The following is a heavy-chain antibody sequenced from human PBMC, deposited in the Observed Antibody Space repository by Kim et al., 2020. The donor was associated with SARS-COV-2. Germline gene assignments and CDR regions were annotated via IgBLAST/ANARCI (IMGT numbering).Heavy chain of an antibody. V-gene: IGHV1-8*01. CDR1: GYTFTSYD. D-gene: IGHD3-10*01. Sequence: ASVKVSCKASGYTFTSYDINWVRQATGQGLEWMGWMNPNSGNTGYAQKFQGRVTMTRNTSISTAYMELSSLRSEDTAVYYCARDLDYYGSGSLGGWGQGTLVTVSS. J-gene: IGHJ4*02. CDR3: ARDLDYYGSGSLGG. CDR2: MNPNSGNT.